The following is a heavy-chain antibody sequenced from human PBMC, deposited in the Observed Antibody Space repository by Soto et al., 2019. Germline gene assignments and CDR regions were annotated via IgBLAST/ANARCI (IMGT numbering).Heavy chain of an antibody. J-gene: IGHJ4*02. D-gene: IGHD6-6*01. CDR3: ARGRGYSSSSSFDY. CDR1: GGSFSGYY. V-gene: IGHV4-34*01. CDR2: ITHSGST. Sequence: SETLSLTCAVYGGSFSGYYWSWIRQPPGKGLEWIGEITHSGSTNYNPSLKSRVTISVDTSKNQFSLKLSSVTAADTAVYYCARGRGYSSSSSFDYWGQGTLVTVSS.